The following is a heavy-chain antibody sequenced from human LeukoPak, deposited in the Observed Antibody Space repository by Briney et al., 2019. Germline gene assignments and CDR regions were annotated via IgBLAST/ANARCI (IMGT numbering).Heavy chain of an antibody. J-gene: IGHJ3*02. CDR3: AKDSLAAAGADAFDI. D-gene: IGHD6-13*01. Sequence: PGGSLRLSCAASGFTFDDYAMHWVRQAPGKGLEWVSGISWNSGSIGYADSVKGRFTISRDNAKNSLYLQMNSLRAKDTALYYCAKDSLAAAGADAFDIWGQGTMVTVSS. V-gene: IGHV3-9*01. CDR2: ISWNSGSI. CDR1: GFTFDDYA.